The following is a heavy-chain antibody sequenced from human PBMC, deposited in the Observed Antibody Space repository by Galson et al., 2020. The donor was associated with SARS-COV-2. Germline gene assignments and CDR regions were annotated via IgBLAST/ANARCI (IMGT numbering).Heavy chain of an antibody. CDR1: GFTFDDYA. D-gene: IGHD1-26*01. V-gene: IGHV3-9*01. CDR2: ISWNRSGI. J-gene: IGHJ3*02. Sequence: GGSLRLSCAASGFTFDDYAMHWVRQAPGKGLEWVSGISWNRSGIGYADSVMGRFTISRDNAKNSLYMQMDTLRAEDTALYYGAKDSGSHTPLDALDTGGQGTMVIVSS. CDR3: AKDSGSHTPLDALDT.